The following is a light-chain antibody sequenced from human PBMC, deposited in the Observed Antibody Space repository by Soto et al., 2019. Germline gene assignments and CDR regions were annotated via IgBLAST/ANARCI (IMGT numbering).Light chain of an antibody. CDR3: AAWDGSLGGRV. CDR2: RSN. Sequence: QAVVTQPPSASGTPGQRVTISCSGGSSNIGSNYVYWYQQLPGTAPKLLIYRSNQRPSGVPDRFSGSKSGTSASLDISGLRSEDEADYYCAAWDGSLGGRVFGGGTKLTVL. J-gene: IGLJ3*02. CDR1: SSNIGSNY. V-gene: IGLV1-47*01.